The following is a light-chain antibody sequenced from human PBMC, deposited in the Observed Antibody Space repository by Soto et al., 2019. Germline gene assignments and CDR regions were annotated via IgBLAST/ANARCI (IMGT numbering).Light chain of an antibody. CDR1: QSVLYSSNNKNY. CDR2: WAS. Sequence: DIVMTQSPDSLAVSLGERATINCKSSQSVLYSSNNKNYLAWYQQKPGQPPKLLIYWASTRESGVPDRFSGSGYGTDFTLTISSLQAEDLAVYNCQQYYSPWTFGQGTKVEIK. CDR3: QQYYSPWT. V-gene: IGKV4-1*01. J-gene: IGKJ1*01.